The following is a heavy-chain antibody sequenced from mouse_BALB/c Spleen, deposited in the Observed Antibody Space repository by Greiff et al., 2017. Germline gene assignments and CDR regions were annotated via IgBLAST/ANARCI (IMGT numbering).Heavy chain of an antibody. V-gene: IGHV1S81*02. D-gene: IGHD2-14*01. CDR1: GYTFTSYW. Sequence: QVQLQQPGAELVKPGASVKLSCKASGYTFTSYWMHWVKQRPGQGLEWIGEINPSNGGTNFNEKFKSKATLTVDKSSSTAYMQLSSLTSEDSAVYYCTRNNYRYDEGDFDYWGQGTTLTVSS. J-gene: IGHJ2*01. CDR2: INPSNGGT. CDR3: TRNNYRYDEGDFDY.